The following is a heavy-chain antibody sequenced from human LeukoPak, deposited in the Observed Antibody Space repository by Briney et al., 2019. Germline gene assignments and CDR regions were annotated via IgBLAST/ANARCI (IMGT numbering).Heavy chain of an antibody. CDR3: ATQGPTAAGPYFDY. CDR2: IYTSGST. Sequence: SETLSLTCTVSGGSISSYYWSWIRQPAGKGLEWIGRIYTSGSTNYNPSLKSRVTMSVDTSKNQFSLKLSSVTAADTAVYYCATQGPTAAGPYFDYWGQGTLVTVSS. CDR1: GGSISSYY. V-gene: IGHV4-4*07. D-gene: IGHD6-13*01. J-gene: IGHJ4*02.